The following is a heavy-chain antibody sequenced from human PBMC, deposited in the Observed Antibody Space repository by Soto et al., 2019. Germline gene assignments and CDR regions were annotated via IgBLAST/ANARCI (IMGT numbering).Heavy chain of an antibody. V-gene: IGHV3-21*01. CDR3: ARDSLPYGDYVEDFDY. J-gene: IGHJ4*02. Sequence: EVQLVESGGGLVKPGGSLRLSCAASGFTFSSYSMNWVRQAPGKGLEWVSSISSSSSYIYYADSVKGRFTISRDNANNSLYLQMNSLRAEDTAVYYCARDSLPYGDYVEDFDYWGQGTLVTVSS. CDR2: ISSSSSYI. CDR1: GFTFSSYS. D-gene: IGHD4-17*01.